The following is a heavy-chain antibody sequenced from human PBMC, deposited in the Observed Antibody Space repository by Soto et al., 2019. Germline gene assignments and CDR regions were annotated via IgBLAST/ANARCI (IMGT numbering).Heavy chain of an antibody. D-gene: IGHD5-12*01. CDR1: GGSISSNY. Sequence: QVQLQESGPGLVKPSETLSLTCTVYGGSISSNYWSWIRQPPGKGLELIAYVFYCGHSDYNPSLRSRVTISVDTTKNQFSLTMTSVAAADSAVYYCATGVATTEWDSWGQGTMVTVSS. CDR2: VFYCGHS. J-gene: IGHJ4*02. CDR3: ATGVATTEWDS. V-gene: IGHV4-59*08.